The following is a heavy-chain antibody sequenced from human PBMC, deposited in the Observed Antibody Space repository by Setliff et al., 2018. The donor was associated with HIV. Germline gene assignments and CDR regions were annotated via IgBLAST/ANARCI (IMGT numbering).Heavy chain of an antibody. V-gene: IGHV4-61*09. D-gene: IGHD3-22*01. J-gene: IGHJ4*02. CDR2: IHTSGST. Sequence: PSETLSLTCTVSGGSISSGSYYWSWIRQPAGKGLEWIGHIHTSGSTKYNPSLKSRVTISADTSKNQFSLKLASVTAADTAVYYCASGEPYYYDSTGYSGNYFDYWGQGTLVTVSS. CDR1: GGSISSGSYY. CDR3: ASGEPYYYDSTGYSGNYFDY.